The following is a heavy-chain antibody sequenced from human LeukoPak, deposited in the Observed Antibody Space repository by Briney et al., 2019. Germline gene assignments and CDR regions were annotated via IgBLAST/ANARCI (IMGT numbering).Heavy chain of an antibody. CDR2: IYTDGGT. Sequence: PGGSLRLSCIGSGFTVSSNYMTWVRQAPGKGLGWLSLIYTDGGTNYAGSVKGRFTISRDNSKNTLYLQMNSLTADDTAVYYCAIFRWGSTWYYADHWGQGTLVTVSS. J-gene: IGHJ4*02. CDR3: AIFRWGSTWYYADH. V-gene: IGHV3-53*01. CDR1: GFTVSSNY. D-gene: IGHD6-13*01.